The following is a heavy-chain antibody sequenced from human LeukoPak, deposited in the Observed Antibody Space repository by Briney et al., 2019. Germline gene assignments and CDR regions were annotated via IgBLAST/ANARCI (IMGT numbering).Heavy chain of an antibody. D-gene: IGHD3-3*01. CDR2: IYYSGST. Sequence: SETLSLTCTVSGGSISSGDYYWSWIRQPPGKGLEWIGYIYYSGSTYYNPSLKSRVTISVDTSKNQFSLKLSSVTAADTAVYYCARVSRFLEYTNWFDPWGQGTLVTVSS. V-gene: IGHV4-30-4*01. CDR3: ARVSRFLEYTNWFDP. CDR1: GGSISSGDYY. J-gene: IGHJ5*02.